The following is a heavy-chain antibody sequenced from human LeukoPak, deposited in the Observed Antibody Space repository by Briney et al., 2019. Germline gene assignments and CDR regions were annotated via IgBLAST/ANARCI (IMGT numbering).Heavy chain of an antibody. CDR1: GGTFSSYV. D-gene: IGHD1-26*01. CDR3: AGSGSKSWGYFES. V-gene: IGHV1-69*05. J-gene: IGHJ4*02. Sequence: EASVKVSCKASGGTFSSYVISWVRQAPGQGLEWMGRIIPAFRTTVFAQRFQGRVTMTTDESTSAAYLDLSSLTFDDTAVYYCAGSGSKSWGYFESWGQGTLVTVSS. CDR2: IIPAFRTT.